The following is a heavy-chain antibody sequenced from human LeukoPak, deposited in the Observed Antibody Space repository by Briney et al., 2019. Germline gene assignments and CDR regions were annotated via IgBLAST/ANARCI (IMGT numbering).Heavy chain of an antibody. Sequence: GGSLRLSCAASGFTVSGNYMSWVRQAPGKGLEWVSVIYTAGSTYNADSVKGRFTISRDKSKNTRYLQMNTLRAEDTAVYFCAGGNTWPGLSYWGQGTLLTVSS. J-gene: IGHJ4*02. CDR2: IYTAGST. D-gene: IGHD6-25*01. CDR3: AGGNTWPGLSY. CDR1: GFTVSGNY. V-gene: IGHV3-53*01.